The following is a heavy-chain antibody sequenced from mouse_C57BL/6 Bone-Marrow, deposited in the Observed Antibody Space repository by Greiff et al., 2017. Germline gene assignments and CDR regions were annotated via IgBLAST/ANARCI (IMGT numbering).Heavy chain of an antibody. CDR2: IGPGSGSP. V-gene: IGHV1-77*01. D-gene: IGHD1-1*01. J-gene: IGHJ3*01. Sequence: VQLQQSGAELVKPGASVTISCKASGYTFTDSYINWVKQRPGQGLEWIGKIGPGSGSPYYNEKFKGKATLTADKSSSTAYRQLSSLTSEDSAVYFGARSYGSSYGAGFAYWGQGTLVTVSA. CDR1: GYTFTDSY. CDR3: ARSYGSSYGAGFAY.